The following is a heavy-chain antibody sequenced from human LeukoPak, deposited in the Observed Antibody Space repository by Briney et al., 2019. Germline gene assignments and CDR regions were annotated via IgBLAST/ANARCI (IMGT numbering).Heavy chain of an antibody. V-gene: IGHV3-11*01. CDR1: GFTFSDYY. CDR3: ARERDYYFDY. Sequence: GGSLRLSCAASGFTFSDYYMSWIRQAPGKGLEWVSYISSSGSIIYYVDSVKGRFTISRDNAKNSLYLQTNNLRAEDTAVYYCARERDYYFDYWGQGTLVSVSS. D-gene: IGHD3/OR15-3a*01. CDR2: ISSSGSII. J-gene: IGHJ4*02.